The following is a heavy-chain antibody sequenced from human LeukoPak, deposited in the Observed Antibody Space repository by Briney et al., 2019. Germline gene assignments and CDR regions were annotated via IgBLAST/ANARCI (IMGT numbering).Heavy chain of an antibody. D-gene: IGHD3-9*01. J-gene: IGHJ4*02. V-gene: IGHV3-23*01. CDR1: GFTFSSYA. CDR2: ISGSGGST. Sequence: GGSLRLSCAAPGFTFSSYAMSWVRQAPGKGLEWVSAISGSGGSTYYADSVKGRFTISRDNSKNTLYLQMNSLRAEDTAVYYCAKDPYDILTGYRPVDYWGQGTLVTVSS. CDR3: AKDPYDILTGYRPVDY.